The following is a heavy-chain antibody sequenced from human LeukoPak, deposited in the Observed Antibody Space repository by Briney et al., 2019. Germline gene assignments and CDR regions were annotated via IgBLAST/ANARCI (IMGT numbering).Heavy chain of an antibody. J-gene: IGHJ6*02. CDR1: GHTVSSNF. Sequence: PGGSLRLSCAASGHTVSSNFMSWVRQAPGKGLEWVSVIYSGGSTYYADSVKGRFTISRDNSKNTLYLQMNSLRVEDTAVYYCARDRYYYYGMDVWGQGTTVTVSS. V-gene: IGHV3-66*01. CDR2: IYSGGST. CDR3: ARDRYYYYGMDV.